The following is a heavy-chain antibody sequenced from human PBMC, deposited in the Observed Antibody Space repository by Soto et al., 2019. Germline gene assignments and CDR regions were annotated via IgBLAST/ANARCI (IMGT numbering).Heavy chain of an antibody. CDR2: IWYDGRKE. J-gene: IGHJ3*01. V-gene: IGHV3-33*01. CDR3: ARGRGGSYGGNSAHYDV. CDR1: GFTFSGFG. D-gene: IGHD4-17*01. Sequence: QVHLVESGGGVVQPGTSLRLSCEASGFTFSGFGMHWVRQTPGKGLEWVAVIWYDGRKEYFADCVKGRFTIPRDNSKDSLYLQMKSLRAEDSAIYYCARGRGGSYGGNSAHYDVWGQGKLVTVSS.